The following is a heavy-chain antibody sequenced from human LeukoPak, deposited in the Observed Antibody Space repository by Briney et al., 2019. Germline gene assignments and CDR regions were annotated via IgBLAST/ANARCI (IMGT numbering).Heavy chain of an antibody. V-gene: IGHV1-2*02. Sequence: ASVKVSCKASGYTFTDSYIHWVRQAPGQGLEWMGWINPNSGGTNYAQKFQGRVTMTRDTSTSTADMELSRVRSDDTAVYYYAARRYTGCGDVFGIWGQGTMVTVSS. D-gene: IGHD1-26*01. CDR2: INPNSGGT. CDR3: AARRYTGCGDVFGI. CDR1: GYTFTDSY. J-gene: IGHJ3*02.